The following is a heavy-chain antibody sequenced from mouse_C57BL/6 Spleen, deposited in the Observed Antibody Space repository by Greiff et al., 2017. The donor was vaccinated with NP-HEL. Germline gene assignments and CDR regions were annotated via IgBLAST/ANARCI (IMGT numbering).Heavy chain of an antibody. CDR2: ISDGGSYT. J-gene: IGHJ2*01. D-gene: IGHD1-1*01. Sequence: EVQLVESGGGLVKPGGSLKLSCAASGFTFSSYAMSWVRQTPEKRLEWVATISDGGSYTYYPDNVKGRFTISRDNAKNNLYLQMSHLKSEDTAMYYCARDFHYDGSDYFDYWGQGTTLTVSS. CDR3: ARDFHYDGSDYFDY. V-gene: IGHV5-4*01. CDR1: GFTFSSYA.